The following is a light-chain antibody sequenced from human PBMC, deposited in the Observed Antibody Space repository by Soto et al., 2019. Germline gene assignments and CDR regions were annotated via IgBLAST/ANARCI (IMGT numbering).Light chain of an antibody. CDR1: ISDIGGYNF. CDR3: CSYAGSSTSPYV. J-gene: IGLJ1*01. Sequence: QSALTQPASVSGSPGQSITISCTGTISDIGGYNFISWYQHHPGKAPKLVIYEGSKRPSGVSNRFSGSKSGNTASLTISGLQAEDEADYYCCSYAGSSTSPYVFGTGTKLTVL. CDR2: EGS. V-gene: IGLV2-23*01.